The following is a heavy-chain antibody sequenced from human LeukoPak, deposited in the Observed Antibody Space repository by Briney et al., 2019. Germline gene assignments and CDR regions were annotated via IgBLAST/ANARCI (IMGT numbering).Heavy chain of an antibody. CDR3: ARVSGYGYYYYYYMDV. J-gene: IGHJ6*03. V-gene: IGHV1-2*06. Sequence: ASVKVSXKASGYTFTGYYMHWVRQAPGQGLEWMGRIYPNSGGTNYAQKFQGRVTMTRDTSISTAYMELSRLRSDDTAVYYCARVSGYGYYYYYYMDVWGKGTTVTVSS. D-gene: IGHD3-22*01. CDR1: GYTFTGYY. CDR2: IYPNSGGT.